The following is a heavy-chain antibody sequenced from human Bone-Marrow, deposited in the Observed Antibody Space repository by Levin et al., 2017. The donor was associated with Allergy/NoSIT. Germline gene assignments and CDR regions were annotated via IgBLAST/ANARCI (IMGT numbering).Heavy chain of an antibody. CDR3: ARRYSLSGNWYFDL. D-gene: IGHD1-14*01. V-gene: IGHV5-10-1*01. J-gene: IGHJ2*01. Sequence: GESLKISCKGSGYSFTSYWIIWVRQMPGKGLEWMGRIDPSDSYTNYSPSFQGHVTISGDKSISTAYLQWSSLKASDSAMDYCARRYSLSGNWYFDLWGRGTLVTVSS. CDR2: IDPSDSYT. CDR1: GYSFTSYW.